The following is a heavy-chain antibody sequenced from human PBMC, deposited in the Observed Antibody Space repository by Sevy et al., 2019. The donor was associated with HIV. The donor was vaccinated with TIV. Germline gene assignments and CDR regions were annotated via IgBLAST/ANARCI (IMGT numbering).Heavy chain of an antibody. J-gene: IGHJ4*02. CDR1: GYSFTSYW. CDR3: ARAYCSSTSCYGTLDY. CDR2: IYPGDSDT. D-gene: IGHD2-2*01. Sequence: GESLKISCKGSGYSFTSYWIGWVRQMPGKGLEWMGIIYPGDSDTRYSPSFQGQVTISADKSISTAYLQWSSLKASDTAMYYCARAYCSSTSCYGTLDYWGQGTLVTVSS. V-gene: IGHV5-51*01.